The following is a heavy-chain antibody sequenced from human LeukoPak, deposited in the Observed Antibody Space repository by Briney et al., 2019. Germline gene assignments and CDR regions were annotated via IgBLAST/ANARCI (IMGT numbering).Heavy chain of an antibody. Sequence: SETLSLTCSVSGGSFSSGNYYWSWIRQPPGKGLEWIGYIYYSGSTKYNPSLKSRVTISVDTSKNQFSLKLSSVTAADTAVYYCARVTQSYGDADYWGQGTLVTVSS. D-gene: IGHD4-17*01. CDR1: GGSFSSGNYY. J-gene: IGHJ4*02. CDR2: IYYSGST. CDR3: ARVTQSYGDADY. V-gene: IGHV4-61*01.